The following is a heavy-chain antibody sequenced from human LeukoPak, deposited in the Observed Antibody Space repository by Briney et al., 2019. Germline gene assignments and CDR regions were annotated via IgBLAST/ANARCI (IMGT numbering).Heavy chain of an antibody. CDR1: GFTFSSYA. D-gene: IGHD2-15*01. Sequence: GGSLRLSCAASGFTFSSYAMHWVRQAPGKGLEWVALISYDGSNKYYADSVKGRFTISRDNAKNSLYLQMNSLRAEDTAVYYCTRLHGGYPFDYWGQGTLVTVSS. CDR3: TRLHGGYPFDY. J-gene: IGHJ4*02. V-gene: IGHV3-30*04. CDR2: ISYDGSNK.